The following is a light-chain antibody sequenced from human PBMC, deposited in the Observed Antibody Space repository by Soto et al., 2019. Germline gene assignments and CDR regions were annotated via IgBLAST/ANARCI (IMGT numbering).Light chain of an antibody. CDR2: DAS. J-gene: IGKJ3*01. CDR1: QDVYTF. V-gene: IGKV1-27*01. CDR3: QHDNKSPFT. Sequence: VQMTQSPSSLSASVGDRVTITCRASQDVYTFLAWYRQRPGRAPELLIYDASTLQAGVPSRFSGDGFGTHFTLTISSLQPEDVATYYCQHDNKSPFTFGHGTKVDV.